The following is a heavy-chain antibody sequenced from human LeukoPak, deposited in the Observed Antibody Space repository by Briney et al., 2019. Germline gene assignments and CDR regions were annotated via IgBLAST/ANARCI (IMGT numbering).Heavy chain of an antibody. D-gene: IGHD6-13*01. J-gene: IGHJ4*02. CDR2: INAGNGNT. Sequence: ASVKVSCEASGYTFTSYAMHWVRQAPGQRLEWMGWINAGNGNTKYSQKFQGRVTITRDTSASTAYMELSSLRSEDTAVYHCARDSQQQLAYYFDYWGQGTLVTVSS. V-gene: IGHV1-3*01. CDR1: GYTFTSYA. CDR3: ARDSQQQLAYYFDY.